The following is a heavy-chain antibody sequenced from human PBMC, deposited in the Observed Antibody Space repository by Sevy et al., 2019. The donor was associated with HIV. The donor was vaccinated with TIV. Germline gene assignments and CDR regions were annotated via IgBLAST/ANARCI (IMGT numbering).Heavy chain of an antibody. D-gene: IGHD5-18*01. Sequence: GGSLRLSCAASGFPVSSNYMSWVRQAPGKGLEWVSVIYSDGSTYHVNSVKGGFTISKDNSKNKLYLQMNCLRVEDTAVYYCARGKSGYGYGLDYWGQGTLVTVSS. V-gene: IGHV3-66*01. CDR2: IYSDGST. CDR3: ARGKSGYGYGLDY. CDR1: GFPVSSNY. J-gene: IGHJ4*02.